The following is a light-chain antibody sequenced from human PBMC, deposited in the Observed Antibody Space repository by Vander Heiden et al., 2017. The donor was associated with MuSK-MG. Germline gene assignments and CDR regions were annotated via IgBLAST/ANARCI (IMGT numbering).Light chain of an antibody. CDR2: EAS. V-gene: IGKV1-5*03. CDR3: QQYNSNSWT. J-gene: IGKJ1*01. CDR1: QTISSW. Sequence: DIQMTQSPSTLSASVRDRVTITCRASQTISSWLAWYQQKAGKAPKLLIYEASSLESGVPSRFSGSGSGTEFTLTISSLQPDDSATYYCQQYNSNSWTFGQGTKVEIK.